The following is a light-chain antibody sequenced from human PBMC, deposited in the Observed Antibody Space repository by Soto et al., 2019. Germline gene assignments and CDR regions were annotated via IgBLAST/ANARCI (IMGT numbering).Light chain of an antibody. CDR1: SSDVGGYNY. Sequence: QSVLTQPRSVSGSPGQSVTISCTGTSSDVGGYNYVSWYQQHPGKAPKLMIYDVRKRPSGVPDRFSGSKSGNTASLTISGLQAEDEADYYCCSYAGSSFWVFGGGTKVTVL. CDR2: DVR. J-gene: IGLJ3*02. V-gene: IGLV2-11*01. CDR3: CSYAGSSFWV.